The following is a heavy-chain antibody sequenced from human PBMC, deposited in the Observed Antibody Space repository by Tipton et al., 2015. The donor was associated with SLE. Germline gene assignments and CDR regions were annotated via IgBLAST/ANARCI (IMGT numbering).Heavy chain of an antibody. Sequence: TLSLTCAVSGGSISSGSYYWSWIRQPAGKGLEWIGRIYTSGSTNYNPSLKSRVTISVDTSKNQFSLKLSSVTAADTAVYYCARDPYGVWRFDPWGQGTLVTVSS. CDR3: ARDPYGVWRFDP. D-gene: IGHD2-21*01. V-gene: IGHV4-61*02. CDR2: IYTSGST. J-gene: IGHJ5*02. CDR1: GGSISSGSYY.